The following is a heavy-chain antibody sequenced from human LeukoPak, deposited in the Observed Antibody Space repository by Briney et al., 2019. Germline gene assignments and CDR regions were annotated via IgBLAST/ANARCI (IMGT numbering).Heavy chain of an antibody. D-gene: IGHD3-22*01. CDR3: ARAIVGGFFDY. CDR2: IYYSGST. Sequence: SETLSLTCTVFGGSTSNYYWSWIRQPPGKGLEWIGYIYYSGSTNYNPSLKSRVTISVDTSKNQFFLKLSSMTAADTAIYYCARAIVGGFFDYWGQGALVTVSS. V-gene: IGHV4-59*01. J-gene: IGHJ4*02. CDR1: GGSTSNYY.